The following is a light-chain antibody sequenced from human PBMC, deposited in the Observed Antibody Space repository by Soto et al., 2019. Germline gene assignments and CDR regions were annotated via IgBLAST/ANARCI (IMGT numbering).Light chain of an antibody. CDR2: EDT. V-gene: IGLV2-14*01. CDR3: SSYTSSSPDV. CDR1: SSDVGGYNY. Sequence: QSVLTQSASVSGSPGQSITISCTGTSSDVGGYNYVSWYQQHPGKAPKLMIYEDTNRPSGVSNRFSGSKSGNTASLTISGLQAEDEADYYCSSYTSSSPDVFGTGTKVTVL. J-gene: IGLJ1*01.